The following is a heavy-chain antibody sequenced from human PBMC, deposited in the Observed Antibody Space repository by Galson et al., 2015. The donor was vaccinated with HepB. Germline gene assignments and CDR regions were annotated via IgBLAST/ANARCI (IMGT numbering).Heavy chain of an antibody. CDR2: ISSSSSYI. CDR1: GFTFSSYS. J-gene: IGHJ3*02. V-gene: IGHV3-21*01. CDR3: ASWDIVVAVDAFDI. D-gene: IGHD2-15*01. Sequence: SLRLSCAASGFTFSSYSMNWVRQAPGKGLEWVSSISSSSSYIYYADSVKGRFTISRDNAKNSLYLQMNSLRAEDTAVYYCASWDIVVAVDAFDIWGQGTMVTVSS.